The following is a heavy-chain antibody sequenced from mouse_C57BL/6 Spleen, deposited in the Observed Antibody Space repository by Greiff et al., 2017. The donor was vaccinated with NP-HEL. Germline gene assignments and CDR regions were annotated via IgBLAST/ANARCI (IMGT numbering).Heavy chain of an antibody. J-gene: IGHJ2*01. V-gene: IGHV1-55*01. CDR2: IYPGSGST. Sequence: VQLQQPGAELVKPGASVKMSCKASGYTFTSYWITWVKQRPGQGLEWIGDIYPGSGSTNYNEKFKSKATLTVDTSSSTAYMQLSSLTSEDSAVYYCARRHYGSSYDDYWGQGTTLTVSS. CDR3: ARRHYGSSYDDY. D-gene: IGHD1-1*01. CDR1: GYTFTSYW.